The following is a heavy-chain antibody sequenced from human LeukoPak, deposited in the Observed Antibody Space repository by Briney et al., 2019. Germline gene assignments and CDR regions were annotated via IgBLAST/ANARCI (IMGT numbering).Heavy chain of an antibody. CDR2: IYRSGST. CDR3: ARAGEVYNSGSYLEY. J-gene: IGHJ4*02. V-gene: IGHV4-38-2*02. Sequence: SETLSLTCTVSGYSISSGYYWGWIRQPPGKGLEWIGSIYRSGSTYHNPSLKSRVAISVDTSKNHFSLKLSSVTAADTAVYYCARAGEVYNSGSYLEYWGQGTLVTVSS. CDR1: GYSISSGYY. D-gene: IGHD6-19*01.